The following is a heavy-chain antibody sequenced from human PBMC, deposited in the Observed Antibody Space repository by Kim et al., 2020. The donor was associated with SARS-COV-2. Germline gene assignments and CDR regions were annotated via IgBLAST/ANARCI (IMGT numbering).Heavy chain of an antibody. J-gene: IGHJ4*02. CDR3: ARAYGSGSFDY. D-gene: IGHD3-10*01. Sequence: NYAQKFQGGVTMTRDTSISTAYMELSRLRSDDTAVYYCARAYGSGSFDYWGQGTLVTVSS. V-gene: IGHV1-2*02.